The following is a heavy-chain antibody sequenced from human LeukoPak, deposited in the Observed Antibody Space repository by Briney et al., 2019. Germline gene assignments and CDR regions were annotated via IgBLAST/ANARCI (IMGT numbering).Heavy chain of an antibody. D-gene: IGHD3-22*01. Sequence: RASVKVSCKASGYTFTSYGISWVRQAPGQGLEWMGWISAYNGNTNYAQKLQGRVTMTTDTSTSTAYMELRSLRSDDTAVYYCATNVFDSSGYYPDYWGQGTLVTVSS. CDR2: ISAYNGNT. J-gene: IGHJ4*02. CDR3: ATNVFDSSGYYPDY. V-gene: IGHV1-18*01. CDR1: GYTFTSYG.